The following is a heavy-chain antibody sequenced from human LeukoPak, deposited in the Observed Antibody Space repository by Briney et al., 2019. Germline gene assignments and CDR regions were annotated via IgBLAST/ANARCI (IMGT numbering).Heavy chain of an antibody. Sequence: SVKASCKASGGTFSSYAISWVRQAPGQGLEWMGGIIPIFGTANYAQKFQGRVTITADESTSTAYMELSSLRSEDTAVYYCARGYSGYDYPFDYWGQGTLVTVSS. J-gene: IGHJ4*02. CDR3: ARGYSGYDYPFDY. CDR2: IIPIFGTA. D-gene: IGHD5-12*01. CDR1: GGTFSSYA. V-gene: IGHV1-69*13.